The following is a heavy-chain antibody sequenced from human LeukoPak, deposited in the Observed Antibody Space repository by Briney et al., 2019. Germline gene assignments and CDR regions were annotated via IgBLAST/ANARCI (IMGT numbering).Heavy chain of an antibody. V-gene: IGHV4-59*01. D-gene: IGHD5-18*01. Sequence: SETLSLTCTGSGGSICSYYWSWIPQPPGKGLEWIGYIYYSGSTNYNPSLKSRVTISVDTSKNQFSLKLSSVTAAETAVYYCARQDTAMVYFDYWGQGALVTVSS. CDR3: ARQDTAMVYFDY. CDR1: GGSICSYY. J-gene: IGHJ4*02. CDR2: IYYSGST.